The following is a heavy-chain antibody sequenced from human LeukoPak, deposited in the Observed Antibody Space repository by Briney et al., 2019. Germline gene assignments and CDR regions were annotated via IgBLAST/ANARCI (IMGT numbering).Heavy chain of an antibody. CDR2: IYYSGST. CDR3: ASLSGRYSSSWQVYYYYYYMDV. J-gene: IGHJ6*03. D-gene: IGHD6-13*01. Sequence: PSETLSLTCSVSGGSISSSSYYWGWIRQPPGKGLEWIGSIYYSGSTYYNPSLKSRVTISVDTSKNQFSLKLSSVTAADTAVYYCASLSGRYSSSWQVYYYYYYMDVWGKGTTVTVSS. V-gene: IGHV4-39*07. CDR1: GGSISSSSYY.